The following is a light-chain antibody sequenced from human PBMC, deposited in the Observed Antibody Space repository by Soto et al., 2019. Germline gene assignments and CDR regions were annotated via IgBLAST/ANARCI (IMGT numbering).Light chain of an antibody. V-gene: IGLV2-14*01. CDR3: SSYTSSSTWV. J-gene: IGLJ3*02. CDR2: DVS. CDR1: SSDVGGYNY. Sequence: QSVPTQPASVSGSPGQSITISCTGTSSDVGGYNYVSWYQQHAGKAPKLMICDVSNRPSGISNRFSGSKSGNTASLTISGLQAEDEADYYCSSYTSSSTWVFGGGTKVTVL.